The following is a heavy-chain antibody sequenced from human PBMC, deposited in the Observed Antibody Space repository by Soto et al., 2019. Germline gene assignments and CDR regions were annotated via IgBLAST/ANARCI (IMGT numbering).Heavy chain of an antibody. CDR1: GGDFSTYA. CDR3: VRDSLVPAAADYFYGMDV. Sequence: QVQLVQSGAEVKKPGSSVKVSCKASGGDFSTYAISWVRQAPGQGLEWVGGIIPIFRTPTYAQNFQDRVTISADDSTSTAYMELNGLRSDDTAIYYCVRDSLVPAAADYFYGMDVWGQGTTVTVS. CDR2: IIPIFRTP. V-gene: IGHV1-69*01. D-gene: IGHD2-2*01. J-gene: IGHJ6*02.